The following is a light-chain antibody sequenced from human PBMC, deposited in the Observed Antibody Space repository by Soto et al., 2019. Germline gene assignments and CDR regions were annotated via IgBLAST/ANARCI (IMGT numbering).Light chain of an antibody. CDR2: GSS. CDR1: QSVRRNF. CDR3: QQYGSSPGT. Sequence: EIVLTQSPGTLSLSPGERATLSCRASQSVRRNFLAWYQQKLGQAPTLLIYGSSSRATGIPDRFSGSGFGTDFTLTISRLEPEDFAVYYCQQYGSSPGTFVQGTKLEIK. V-gene: IGKV3-20*01. J-gene: IGKJ2*01.